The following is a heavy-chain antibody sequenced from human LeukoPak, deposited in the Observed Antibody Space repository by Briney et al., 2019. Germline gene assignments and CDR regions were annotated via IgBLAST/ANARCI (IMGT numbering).Heavy chain of an antibody. CDR1: GYSFTDYY. V-gene: IGHV1-2*02. CDR2: INPNHGGT. Sequence: GASVKVSCKASGYSFTDYYINWVRQAPGQGLEWMGWINPNHGGTHYAQKFQGRVTMTRDTSITTAYMELSSLRSDDTAVYYCARRFLESFDYWGQGTLVTVSS. D-gene: IGHD3-3*01. J-gene: IGHJ4*02. CDR3: ARRFLESFDY.